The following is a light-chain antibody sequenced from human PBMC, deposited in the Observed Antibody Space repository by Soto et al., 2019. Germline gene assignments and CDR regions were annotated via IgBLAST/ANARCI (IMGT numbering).Light chain of an antibody. J-gene: IGKJ3*01. CDR1: QSVLYSSNNKNY. CDR2: WAS. CDR3: QQYNRTPIT. V-gene: IGKV4-1*01. Sequence: DIVMTQSPDSLAVSLGERATINCKSSQSVLYSSNNKNYLAWYQQKPGQPPKLLIYWASTRQSGVPDRFSGSGSGTDFTLTISSLQAEDVAVYYCQQYNRTPITFGPGTKVDIK.